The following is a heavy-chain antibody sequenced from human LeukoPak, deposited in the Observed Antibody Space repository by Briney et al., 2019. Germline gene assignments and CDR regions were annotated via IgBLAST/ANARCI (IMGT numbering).Heavy chain of an antibody. CDR2: IYYSGGT. CDR3: ARWQYTISSGWFDP. D-gene: IGHD6-6*01. V-gene: IGHV4-59*08. Sequence: SETLSLTCTLSGGSISSRYWSWIRQSPGKGLEWIGSIYYSGGTNYNPSLQGRVSISVDTSKIQFSLKLSSVTAADTAVYYCARWQYTISSGWFDPWGQGTLVTVSS. CDR1: GGSISSRY. J-gene: IGHJ5*02.